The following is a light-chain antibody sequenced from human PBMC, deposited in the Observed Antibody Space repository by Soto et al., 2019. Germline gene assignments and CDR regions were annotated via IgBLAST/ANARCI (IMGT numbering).Light chain of an antibody. CDR3: QQRSNWPPIT. Sequence: EIVLTQSPATLSLSPGERATLSCRASQSVSSYFAWYQQKPGQAPRLLIYDASNRATGIPARFSGSGSGTDFPLTISSLEPEDFAVYYCQQRSNWPPITFGQGTRLEIK. J-gene: IGKJ5*01. CDR2: DAS. V-gene: IGKV3-11*01. CDR1: QSVSSY.